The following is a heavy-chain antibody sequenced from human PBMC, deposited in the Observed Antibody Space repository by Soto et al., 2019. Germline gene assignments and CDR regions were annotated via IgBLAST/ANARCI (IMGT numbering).Heavy chain of an antibody. D-gene: IGHD3-9*01. CDR3: AHRPAYDISTSYYHFDY. J-gene: IGHJ4*02. V-gene: IGHV2-5*02. Sequence: SGPTLVNPTQTLTLTCTFSGFSLSTSGVGVAWIRQPPGKALEWLALIYWDDGKRYSPSLKTRLNITKDTSKNQVVLTLTNVDPVDTATYYCAHRPAYDISTSYYHFDYWGQGSLFTVSS. CDR2: IYWDDGK. CDR1: GFSLSTSGVG.